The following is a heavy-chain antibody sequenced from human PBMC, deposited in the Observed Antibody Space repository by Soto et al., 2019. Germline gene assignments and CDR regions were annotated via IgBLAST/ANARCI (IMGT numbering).Heavy chain of an antibody. V-gene: IGHV1-2*04. Sequence: ASVKVSCKVSGYTLTELSMHWVRQAPGQGLEWMGWINPNSGGTNYAQKFQGWVTMTRDTSISTAYMELSRLRSDDTAVYYCARGAPATVTYPNWFDPWGQGTLVTVSS. CDR1: GYTLTELS. CDR3: ARGAPATVTYPNWFDP. CDR2: INPNSGGT. J-gene: IGHJ5*02. D-gene: IGHD4-4*01.